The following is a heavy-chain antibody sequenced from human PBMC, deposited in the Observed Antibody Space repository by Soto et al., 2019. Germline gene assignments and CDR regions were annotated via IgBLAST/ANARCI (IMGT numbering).Heavy chain of an antibody. J-gene: IGHJ5*02. V-gene: IGHV4-59*01. CDR2: IYYSGST. D-gene: IGHD3-10*01. CDR1: CGSISSYY. Sequence: PSETLSLTCTVSCGSISSYYWSWIRQPPGKGLEWIGYIYYSGSTNYNPSLKSRVTISVDTSKNQFSLKLSSVTAADTAVYYCARGRITMVRGVITHWFDPWGQGTLVTVSS. CDR3: ARGRITMVRGVITHWFDP.